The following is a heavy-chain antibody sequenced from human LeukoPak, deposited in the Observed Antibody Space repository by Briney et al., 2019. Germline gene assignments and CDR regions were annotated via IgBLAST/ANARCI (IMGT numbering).Heavy chain of an antibody. CDR2: INPNSGGT. D-gene: IGHD3-3*01. CDR3: ARGGGYSYYDFWSGYYSLNFDY. J-gene: IGHJ4*02. CDR1: GYTFTGYY. Sequence: ASVKVSCKASGYTFTGYYMHWVRQAPGQGFEWMGWINPNSGGTNYAQKFQGRVTMARDTSISTAYMELSRLRSDDTAVYYCARGGGYSYYDFWSGYYSLNFDYWGQGTLVTVSS. V-gene: IGHV1-2*02.